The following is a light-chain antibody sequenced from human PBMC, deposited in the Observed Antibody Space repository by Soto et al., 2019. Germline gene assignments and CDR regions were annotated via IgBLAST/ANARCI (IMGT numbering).Light chain of an antibody. CDR1: QSISSSH. CDR2: GAS. J-gene: IGKJ5*01. Sequence: EIVMTQSPATLSVSPGERATLSCRASQSISSSHLAWYQQKPGQAPRLLTYGASTRATGVPARFRGSGSGTEFTLTSSSLQSQDFALYYCQQHNNWPLPFGQGTRLEI. CDR3: QQHNNWPLP. V-gene: IGKV3-15*01.